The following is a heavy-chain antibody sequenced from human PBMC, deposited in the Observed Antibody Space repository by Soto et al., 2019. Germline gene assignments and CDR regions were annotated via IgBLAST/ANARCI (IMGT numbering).Heavy chain of an antibody. Sequence: GGSLRLSCAASGFTFSSYGMHWVRQAPGKGLEWVAVISYDGSNKYYADSVKGRFTISRDNSKNTLYLQMNSLRAEDTAVYYCAKGPYYYDSSGLNYWGQGTLVTVSS. V-gene: IGHV3-30*18. CDR1: GFTFSSYG. J-gene: IGHJ4*02. CDR2: ISYDGSNK. CDR3: AKGPYYYDSSGLNY. D-gene: IGHD3-22*01.